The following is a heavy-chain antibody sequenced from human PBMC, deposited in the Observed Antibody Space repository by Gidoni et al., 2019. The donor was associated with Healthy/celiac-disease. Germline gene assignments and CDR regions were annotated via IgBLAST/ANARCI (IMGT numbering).Heavy chain of an antibody. V-gene: IGHV3-48*03. CDR3: ARDLRNYYDSARSHYFDY. D-gene: IGHD3-22*01. Sequence: EVQLVGSGGGLVQPGGSLRLPCAASGFTFSSYVVNWVRQAPGKGLEWVSYISSSGSTIYYADSVKGRFTISRDNAKNSLYLQMNSLRAEDTAVYYCARDLRNYYDSARSHYFDYWGQGTLVTVSS. J-gene: IGHJ4*02. CDR1: GFTFSSYV. CDR2: ISSSGSTI.